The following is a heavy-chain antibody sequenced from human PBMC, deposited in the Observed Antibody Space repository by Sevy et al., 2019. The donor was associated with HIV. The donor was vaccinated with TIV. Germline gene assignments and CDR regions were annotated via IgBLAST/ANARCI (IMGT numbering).Heavy chain of an antibody. Sequence: GGSLRLSCAASGFTFSSYAMSWVHQAPGKGLEWVSAISGSGGSTYYADSVKGRFTISRDNSKNTLYLQMNSLRAEDTAVYYCAKRTGDPGYYYYGMDVWGQGTTVTVSS. CDR2: ISGSGGST. J-gene: IGHJ6*02. CDR1: GFTFSSYA. CDR3: AKRTGDPGYYYYGMDV. V-gene: IGHV3-23*01. D-gene: IGHD7-27*01.